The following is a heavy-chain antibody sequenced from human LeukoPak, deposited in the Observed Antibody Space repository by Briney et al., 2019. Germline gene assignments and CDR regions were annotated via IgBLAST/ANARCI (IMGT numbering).Heavy chain of an antibody. D-gene: IGHD1-14*01. Sequence: GRSLRLSCAASGFTFSSYGMHWVRQAPGKGLEWVAVISYDGTNKYYADSVKGRFTISRDNSKNTLYLQMNSLRAEDTAVYYCAKDAGGPLPYWYFDLWGRGTLVTVSS. CDR3: AKDAGGPLPYWYFDL. CDR1: GFTFSSYG. CDR2: ISYDGTNK. J-gene: IGHJ2*01. V-gene: IGHV3-30*18.